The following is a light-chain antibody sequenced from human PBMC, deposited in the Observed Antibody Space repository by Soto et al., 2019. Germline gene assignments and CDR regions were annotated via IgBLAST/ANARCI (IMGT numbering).Light chain of an antibody. CDR1: QSVSSSY. Sequence: EIVLTQSPGTLSLSPGERATLSCRASQSVSSSYLAWYQQKPGQAPRLLVYVASSRATGIPDRFSGSGSGTDFPLTISRLEPEEFAVYYCRHYGSSSWTSGQGTKVEIK. CDR2: VAS. CDR3: RHYGSSSWT. J-gene: IGKJ1*01. V-gene: IGKV3-20*01.